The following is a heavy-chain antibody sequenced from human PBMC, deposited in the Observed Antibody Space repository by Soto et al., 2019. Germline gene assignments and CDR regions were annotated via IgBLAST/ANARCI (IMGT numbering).Heavy chain of an antibody. CDR3: VLFEDYRRYTGCFSGFDL. D-gene: IGHD3-10*02. J-gene: IGHJ5*02. CDR2: ISSYNGNT. V-gene: IGHV1-3*01. Sequence: VHLSSKEPRYSFTSCSLLWLRQDKGQRLAWMAWISSYNGNTNYSQKCQGRVTMTTDTSTSTAYMELRSLRSDDTAVYYCVLFEDYRRYTGCFSGFDLCGEGILGTVPS. CDR1: RYSFTSCS.